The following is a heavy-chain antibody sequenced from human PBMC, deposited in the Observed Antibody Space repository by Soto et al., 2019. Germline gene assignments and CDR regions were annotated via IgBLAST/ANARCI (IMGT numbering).Heavy chain of an antibody. Sequence: QVQLVQSGAEVKKPGASVKVSCKASGYTFTSYGISWVRQAPGQGLEWMGWISAYNGNTNYAQKLQGRVTMTTDTSTSTAYMEMRSLRSDDTAVYYCARAASLNYDILTGYYTGWGNTNDYWGQGTLVTVSS. D-gene: IGHD3-9*01. CDR1: GYTFTSYG. CDR2: ISAYNGNT. CDR3: ARAASLNYDILTGYYTGWGNTNDY. V-gene: IGHV1-18*01. J-gene: IGHJ4*02.